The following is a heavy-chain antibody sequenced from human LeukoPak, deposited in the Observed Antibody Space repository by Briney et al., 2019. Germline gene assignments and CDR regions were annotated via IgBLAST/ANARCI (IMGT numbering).Heavy chain of an antibody. CDR2: IRSDGTNT. CDR1: GFTFSIYG. Sequence: GGSLRLSCAASGFTFSIYGMHWVRQAPGKGLEYVSGIRSDGTNTYYAESVKGRFTVSRDNSKNTLYLQMGSLRADDMAVYYCARRGSGWEFDYWGQGTLVTVSS. D-gene: IGHD6-19*01. J-gene: IGHJ4*02. V-gene: IGHV3-64*02. CDR3: ARRGSGWEFDY.